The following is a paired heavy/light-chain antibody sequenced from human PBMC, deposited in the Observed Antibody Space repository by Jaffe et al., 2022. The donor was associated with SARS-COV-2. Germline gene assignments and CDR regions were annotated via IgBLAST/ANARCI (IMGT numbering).Light chain of an antibody. V-gene: IGKV1-12*01. CDR3: QQANSFPRWT. CDR1: QGISSW. Sequence: DIQMTQSPSSVSASVGDRVTITCRASQGISSWLAWYQQKPGKAPKLLIYAASSLQSGVPSRFSGSGSGTDFTLTISSLQPEDFATYYCQQANSFPRWTFGQGTKVEIK. CDR2: AAS. J-gene: IGKJ1*01.
Heavy chain of an antibody. V-gene: IGHV3-48*01. CDR1: GFTFSSYS. CDR2: ISSSSSTI. D-gene: IGHD2-15*01. Sequence: EVQLVESGGGLVQPGGSLRLSCAASGFTFSSYSMNWVRQAPGKGLEWVSYISSSSSTIYYADSVKGRFTISRDNAKNSLYLQMNSLRAEDTAVYYCARGPYCSGGSCHLYNWFDPWGQGTLVTVSS. CDR3: ARGPYCSGGSCHLYNWFDP. J-gene: IGHJ5*02.